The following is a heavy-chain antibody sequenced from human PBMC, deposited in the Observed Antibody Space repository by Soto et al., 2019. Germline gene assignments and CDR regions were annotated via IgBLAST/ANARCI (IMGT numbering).Heavy chain of an antibody. Sequence: GSLRLSCAASGFIVNSNYMSWVRQVPGKRLEWVSVIYSGGYTHYADSVKGRFTISRHNIKNTLYLQMNSLRAEDTAVYYCARVYGDYGGFFEYWGQGT. D-gene: IGHD4-17*01. CDR2: IYSGGYT. V-gene: IGHV3-53*04. J-gene: IGHJ4*02. CDR1: GFIVNSNY. CDR3: ARVYGDYGGFFEY.